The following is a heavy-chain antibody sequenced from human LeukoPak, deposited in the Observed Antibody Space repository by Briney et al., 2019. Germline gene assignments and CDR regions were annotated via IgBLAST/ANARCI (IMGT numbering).Heavy chain of an antibody. CDR2: IYYSGST. V-gene: IGHV4-31*03. Sequence: SETLSLTCTVPGGSISSGGYYWSWIRQHPGKGLEWIGCIYYSGSTYYNPSLKSRITMSVDTSKNQFSLKLSSVTAADTAVYYCARDLGNYPLNYYYYYGMDVWGQGTTVTVSS. J-gene: IGHJ6*02. CDR3: ARDLGNYPLNYYYYYGMDV. CDR1: GGSISSGGYY. D-gene: IGHD4-11*01.